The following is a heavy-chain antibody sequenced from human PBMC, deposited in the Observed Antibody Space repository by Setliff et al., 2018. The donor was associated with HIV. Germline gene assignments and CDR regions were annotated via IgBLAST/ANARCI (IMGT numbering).Heavy chain of an antibody. D-gene: IGHD6-13*01. CDR1: GFTFSNFE. Sequence: GGSLRLSCAASGFTFSNFEMNWVRQAPGKGLEWVAYISRSSTTIQYSESMRGRITISRDNAKNSLYLQMNSLRVDDTAIYYCARDLYGVSGTAFDVWGQGTMVTVSS. J-gene: IGHJ3*01. V-gene: IGHV3-48*03. CDR2: ISRSSTTI. CDR3: ARDLYGVSGTAFDV.